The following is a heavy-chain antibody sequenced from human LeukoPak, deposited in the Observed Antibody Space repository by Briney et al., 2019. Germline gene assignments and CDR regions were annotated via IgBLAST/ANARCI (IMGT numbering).Heavy chain of an antibody. Sequence: SETLSLTCTVSGGSISSGDCYWSWIRQPPGKGLEWIGYIYYSGSTYYNPSLKSRVTISVDTSKNQFSLKLSSVTAADTAVYYCARDPGPMTTVVTAWGQGTLVTVSS. CDR3: ARDPGPMTTVVTA. V-gene: IGHV4-30-4*01. J-gene: IGHJ5*02. CDR2: IYYSGST. CDR1: GGSISSGDCY. D-gene: IGHD4-23*01.